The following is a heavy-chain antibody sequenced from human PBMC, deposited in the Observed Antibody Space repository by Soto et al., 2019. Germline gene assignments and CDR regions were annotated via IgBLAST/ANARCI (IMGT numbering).Heavy chain of an antibody. Sequence: QVQLLDSGGGVVPPGGSLRLSCAASGFNFNTYGMHWVRQAPGKGPEWVAVIWADGNHKFYAESVKGRFIIFRDNYRHSLNLQMDRLRVEDSGIYYCVKERGPFNDFDVWGRGTMVSVSS. J-gene: IGHJ3*01. V-gene: IGHV3-33*06. CDR2: IWADGNHK. CDR1: GFNFNTYG. CDR3: VKERGPFNDFDV.